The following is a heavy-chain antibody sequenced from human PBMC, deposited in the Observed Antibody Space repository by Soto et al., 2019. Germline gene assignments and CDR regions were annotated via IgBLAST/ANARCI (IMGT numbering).Heavy chain of an antibody. CDR2: IYYSGST. Sequence: PSETLSLTCTVSGGSISSYYWSWVRQPPGKGLEWIGYIYYSGSTNYNPSLKSRVTISVDTSKNQFSLKLSSVTAADTAVYYCARRLAVADTYSFDPWRQGTLVTVSS. CDR1: GGSISSYY. D-gene: IGHD6-19*01. CDR3: ARRLAVADTYSFDP. V-gene: IGHV4-59*08. J-gene: IGHJ5*02.